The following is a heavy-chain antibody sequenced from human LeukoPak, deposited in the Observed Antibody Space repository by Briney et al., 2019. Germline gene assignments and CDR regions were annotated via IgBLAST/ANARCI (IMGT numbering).Heavy chain of an antibody. V-gene: IGHV4-34*01. CDR3: ARGDGAYTFDY. Sequence: SETLSLTCAVYGGSFSGYYWSWIRQPPGKGLEWIGEINHSGSTNYNPSLKSRVTISVDTSKNQFSLKLSSVTAADTAVYYCARGDGAYTFDYWGQGTLVTVSS. CDR1: GGSFSGYY. CDR2: INHSGST. D-gene: IGHD4-17*01. J-gene: IGHJ4*02.